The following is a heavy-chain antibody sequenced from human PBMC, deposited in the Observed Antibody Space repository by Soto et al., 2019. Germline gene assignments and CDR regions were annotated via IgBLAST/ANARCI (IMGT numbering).Heavy chain of an antibody. CDR1: GFTFSSYA. J-gene: IGHJ4*02. V-gene: IGHV3-23*01. Sequence: PGGSLRLSCAASGFTFSSYAMSWVRQAPGKGLEWVSAISGSGGSTYYADSVKGRFTISRDNSKNTLYLQMNSLRAEDTAVYYCAKGTYGYKLPYYFDYWGQGTLVTVSS. D-gene: IGHD5-18*01. CDR2: ISGSGGST. CDR3: AKGTYGYKLPYYFDY.